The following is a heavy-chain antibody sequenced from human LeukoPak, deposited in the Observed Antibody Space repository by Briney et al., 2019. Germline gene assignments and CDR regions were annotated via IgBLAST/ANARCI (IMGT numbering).Heavy chain of an antibody. V-gene: IGHV4-39*01. J-gene: IGHJ4*02. CDR3: ALRYFDRDY. CDR2: IYYSGST. D-gene: IGHD3-9*01. Sequence: SETLSLTCTVSGGSISSNNYYWVWIRQPPGKGLEWVGSIYYSGSTYYNPSLKSRVTISVDTSKNQFSLKLSSVTAADTAVYCCALRYFDRDYWGQGTLVTVSS. CDR1: GGSISSNNYY.